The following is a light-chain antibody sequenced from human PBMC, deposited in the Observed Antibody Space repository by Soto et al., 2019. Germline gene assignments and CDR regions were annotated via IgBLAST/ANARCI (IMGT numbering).Light chain of an antibody. CDR2: VAF. Sequence: DIQMTHSASALSASVVERVTIISRASQSIALSVNWYQQKPGKAPKLLIYVAFTLESGVPSRFSGSGSGTESTLTIRSLQPEDFATYYCQQSFRSPITFGQGTRLEI. CDR3: QQSFRSPIT. V-gene: IGKV1-39*01. J-gene: IGKJ5*01. CDR1: QSIALS.